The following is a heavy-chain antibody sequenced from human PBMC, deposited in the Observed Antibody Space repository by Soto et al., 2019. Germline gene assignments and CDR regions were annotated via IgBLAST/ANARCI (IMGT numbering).Heavy chain of an antibody. Sequence: SVKVSCKASGGTFSSYAISWVRQAPGQGLEWMGGIIPIFGTANYAQKFQGRVTITADESTSTAYMELSSLRSEDTAVYYCARVAYLTARYFDYWGQGTLVTVSS. D-gene: IGHD6-6*01. CDR1: GGTFSSYA. J-gene: IGHJ4*02. V-gene: IGHV1-69*13. CDR3: ARVAYLTARYFDY. CDR2: IIPIFGTA.